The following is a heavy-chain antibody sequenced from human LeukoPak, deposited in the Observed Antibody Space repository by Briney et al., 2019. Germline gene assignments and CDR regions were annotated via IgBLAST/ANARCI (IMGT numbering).Heavy chain of an antibody. CDR1: GFSLRRYK. V-gene: IGHV3-21*01. Sequence: PGGAPLLSGAASGFSLRRYKMNGGRPAPGEGVEWVSSISSSSSYIYYADSVKGRFTISRDNAKNSLYLQMNSLRAEDTAVYYCAREWSGPKLPWGQGTLVTVSS. J-gene: IGHJ5*02. D-gene: IGHD1-1*01. CDR3: AREWSGPKLP. CDR2: ISSSSSYI.